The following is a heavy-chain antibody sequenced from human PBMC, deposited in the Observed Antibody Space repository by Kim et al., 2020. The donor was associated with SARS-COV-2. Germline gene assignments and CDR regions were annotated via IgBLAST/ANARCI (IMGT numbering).Heavy chain of an antibody. CDR2: ISYSGNS. J-gene: IGHJ4*02. Sequence: SETLSLTCSVSGGSIRSGGKFWTWIRQHPAKGLEWIGYISYSGNSHYSPSLRSRVSISLQTSENQFSLGLTSVTAADTAVYYCARGQPLDYWGQGILVT. CDR3: ARGQPLDY. CDR1: GGSIRSGGKF. D-gene: IGHD2-2*01. V-gene: IGHV4-31*03.